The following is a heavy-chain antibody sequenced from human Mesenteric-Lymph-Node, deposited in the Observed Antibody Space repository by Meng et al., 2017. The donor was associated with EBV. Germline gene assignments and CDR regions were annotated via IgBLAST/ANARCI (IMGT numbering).Heavy chain of an antibody. CDR3: ASVFVNTAMVIPYFNY. CDR1: GYYFGGSHW. V-gene: IGHV4-4*02. CDR2: ISHSWST. D-gene: IGHD5-18*01. Sequence: ESGPGLVKPSGTFSVSCAVSGYYFGGSHWWSWVRQPPGKGLEWIGEISHSWSTNYNPSLKSRVIMSLDKSKNQFSLKLNSATAAGTAVYYCASVFVNTAMVIPYFNYWGQGTLVTVSS. J-gene: IGHJ4*02.